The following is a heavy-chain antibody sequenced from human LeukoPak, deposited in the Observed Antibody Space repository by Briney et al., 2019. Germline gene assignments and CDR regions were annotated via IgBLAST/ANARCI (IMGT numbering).Heavy chain of an antibody. CDR3: ARDRGFDYEPPYYFDY. J-gene: IGHJ4*02. V-gene: IGHV3-21*01. CDR1: GFTFSDYN. D-gene: IGHD4-17*01. CDR2: ISSSGTYL. Sequence: GGSLRLSCAASGFTFSDYNMVWVRQTPGKGLAWDSSISSSGTYLFYADSLRGRFTVSRDNARNSLFLQMNSLRAEDTAVYYCARDRGFDYEPPYYFDYWGQGTLVTVSS.